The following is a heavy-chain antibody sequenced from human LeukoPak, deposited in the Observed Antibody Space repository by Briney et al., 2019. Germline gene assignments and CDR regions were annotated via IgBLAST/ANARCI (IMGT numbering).Heavy chain of an antibody. D-gene: IGHD2-2*01. CDR3: ARGEVVPAAAFDY. CDR2: ISSSSSYI. CDR1: GFTFSSYS. J-gene: IGHJ4*02. V-gene: IGHV3-21*01. Sequence: GGSLRLSCAASGFTFSSYSMNWVRQAPGKGLEWVSSISSSSSYIYYADSVKGRFTISRDNAKNSLYLQMNSLRAEDTAVYYCARGEVVPAAAFDYWGQGTLVTVSS.